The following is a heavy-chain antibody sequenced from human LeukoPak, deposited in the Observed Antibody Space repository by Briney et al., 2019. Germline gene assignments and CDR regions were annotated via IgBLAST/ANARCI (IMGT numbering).Heavy chain of an antibody. CDR1: GFTFSNDW. J-gene: IGHJ4*02. Sequence: GGSLRLSCAASGFTFSNDWMCWVRQAPGKGLEWVANINQDEGKKYYADSVKGRFTISRDNAKNSLYLQMSSLTAEDTAIYYCARDHAYRADYWGQGTLVTVSS. CDR3: ARDHAYRADY. D-gene: IGHD2-2*01. V-gene: IGHV3-7*01. CDR2: INQDEGKK.